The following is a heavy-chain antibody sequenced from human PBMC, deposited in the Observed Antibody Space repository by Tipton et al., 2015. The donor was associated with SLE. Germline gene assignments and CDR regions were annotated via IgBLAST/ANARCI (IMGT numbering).Heavy chain of an antibody. D-gene: IGHD2-21*02. CDR1: GGSISSFY. CDR2: IYYSGST. V-gene: IGHV4-59*08. J-gene: IGHJ6*02. Sequence: TLSLTCTVSGGSISSFYWSWIRQPPGKGLESIGYIYYSGSTNYNPSLKSRVTISVDTSKNQFSLKLTSVTAADTAVYYCARGMVTWRGAILGVYVWGQGTTVNVSS. CDR3: ARGMVTWRGAILGVYV.